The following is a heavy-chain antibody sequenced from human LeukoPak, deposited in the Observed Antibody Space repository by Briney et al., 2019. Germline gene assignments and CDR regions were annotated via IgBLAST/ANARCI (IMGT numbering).Heavy chain of an antibody. D-gene: IGHD5-12*01. J-gene: IGHJ4*02. CDR2: IYYSGST. CDR1: GGSISSYY. CDR3: ARGGIDSGYDWWVIDY. Sequence: PSETLSLTCTVSGGSISSYYWSWIRQPPGKGLEWIGYIYYSGSTNYNPSLKSRVTISVDTSKNQFSLKLSSVTAADTAVYYCARGGIDSGYDWWVIDYWGQGTLVTVSS. V-gene: IGHV4-59*01.